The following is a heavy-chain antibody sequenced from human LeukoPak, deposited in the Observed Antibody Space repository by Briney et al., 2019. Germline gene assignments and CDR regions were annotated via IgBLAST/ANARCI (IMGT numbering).Heavy chain of an antibody. CDR3: AKALKTWGYCGGDCSNVHTFDF. Sequence: PGRSLRLSCAASGFTFSSYGMHWVRQAPGKGLEWVGVISFDGSNRYYADSVKGRFTTSRDNSKKTVFLQMNSLRAEDTAVYYCAKALKTWGYCGGDCSNVHTFDFWGQGTMVTVSS. J-gene: IGHJ3*01. V-gene: IGHV3-30*18. D-gene: IGHD2-21*02. CDR2: ISFDGSNR. CDR1: GFTFSSYG.